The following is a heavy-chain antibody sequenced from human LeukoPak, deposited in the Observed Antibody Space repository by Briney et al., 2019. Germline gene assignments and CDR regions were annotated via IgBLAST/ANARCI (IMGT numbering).Heavy chain of an antibody. CDR1: GGSISSSSYY. J-gene: IGHJ4*02. V-gene: IGHV4-39*07. CDR2: IYYSGST. CDR3: ARDPLIAARPGYFDY. Sequence: SETLSLTCTVSGGSISSSSYYWGWLRQPPGKGLEWIGSIYYSGSTYYNPSLKSRITISVDTSKNQFSLKLSSVTAADTAVYYCARDPLIAARPGYFDYWGQGTLVTVSS. D-gene: IGHD6-6*01.